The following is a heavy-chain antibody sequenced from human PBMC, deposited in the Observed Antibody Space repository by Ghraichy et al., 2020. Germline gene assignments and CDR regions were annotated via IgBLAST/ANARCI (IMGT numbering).Heavy chain of an antibody. CDR3: ARAPSHVLRYSPGAFDI. D-gene: IGHD3-9*01. J-gene: IGHJ3*02. V-gene: IGHV4-59*01. CDR1: GGSISSYY. CDR2: IYYSGST. Sequence: SETLSLTCTVSGGSISSYYWSWIRQPPGKGLEWIGYIYYSGSTNYNPSLKSRVTISVDTSKNQFSLKLSSVTAADTAVYYCARAPSHVLRYSPGAFDIWGQGTMVTVSS.